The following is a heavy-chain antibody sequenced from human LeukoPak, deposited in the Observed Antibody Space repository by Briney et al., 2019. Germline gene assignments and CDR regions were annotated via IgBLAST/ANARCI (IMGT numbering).Heavy chain of an antibody. D-gene: IGHD3-3*01. V-gene: IGHV3-21*01. Sequence: PGGSLRLSCAASGFTFSCYSMNWVRQAPGKGLEWVSSISSSSSYIYYADSVKGRFTISRDNAKNSLYLQMNSLRAEDTAVYYCARDIVRITIFGVVTPSAYGMDVWGQGTTVTVSS. CDR2: ISSSSSYI. J-gene: IGHJ6*02. CDR3: ARDIVRITIFGVVTPSAYGMDV. CDR1: GFTFSCYS.